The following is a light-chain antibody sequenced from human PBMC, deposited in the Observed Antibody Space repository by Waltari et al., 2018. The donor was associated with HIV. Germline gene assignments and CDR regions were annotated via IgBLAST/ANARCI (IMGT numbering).Light chain of an antibody. J-gene: IGLJ2*01. CDR2: SSV. CDR3: VAWDDTLSGPV. Sequence: QSLLTQSPSASGTPGQRVTISCSGSSSNIGSNYVYWYQQLPGTAPKLLIYSSVLLPSGVPDRFSASKSVTSASLDISGLRSEDETDYYCVAWDDTLSGPVFGGGTKLTVL. CDR1: SSNIGSNY. V-gene: IGLV1-47*02.